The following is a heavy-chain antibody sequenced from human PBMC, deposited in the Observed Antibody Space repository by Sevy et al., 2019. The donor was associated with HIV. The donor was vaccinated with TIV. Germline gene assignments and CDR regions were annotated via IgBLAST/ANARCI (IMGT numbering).Heavy chain of an antibody. V-gene: IGHV3-30*04. CDR1: GFTFSNYA. CDR2: ISYDGSVT. D-gene: IGHD6-19*01. Sequence: GGSLRLSCAASGFTFSNYAMHWVRQAPGKGLEWVSLISYDGSVTYYADSVKGRFTISRDISKNTLYLQMNSLGTEDTAGYYCARGGAVPGFDYWGQGALVTVSS. CDR3: ARGGAVPGFDY. J-gene: IGHJ4*02.